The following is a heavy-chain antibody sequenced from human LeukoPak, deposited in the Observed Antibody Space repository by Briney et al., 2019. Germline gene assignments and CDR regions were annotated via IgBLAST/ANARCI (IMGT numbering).Heavy chain of an antibody. Sequence: GGSLRLSCAASGFTFSSYSMNWVRQAPGKGLDWVSYISSSSSTIYYADSVKGRFTISRDNAKNSLYLQMNSLRAEDTAVYYRARGDYGDYLWGQGTMVTVSS. CDR3: ARGDYGDYL. V-gene: IGHV3-48*01. CDR2: ISSSSSTI. J-gene: IGHJ3*01. D-gene: IGHD4-17*01. CDR1: GFTFSSYS.